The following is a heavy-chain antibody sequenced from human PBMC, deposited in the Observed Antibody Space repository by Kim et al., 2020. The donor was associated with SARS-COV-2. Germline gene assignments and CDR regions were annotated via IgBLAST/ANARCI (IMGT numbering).Heavy chain of an antibody. V-gene: IGHV3-23*03. Sequence: ADSVKGRFTISTDASKNTGFLQMNTLRADDTAVYYCAKGYYSNGPHTSDYWGQGTLVTVSS. CDR3: AKGYYSNGPHTSDY. D-gene: IGHD5-18*01. J-gene: IGHJ4*02.